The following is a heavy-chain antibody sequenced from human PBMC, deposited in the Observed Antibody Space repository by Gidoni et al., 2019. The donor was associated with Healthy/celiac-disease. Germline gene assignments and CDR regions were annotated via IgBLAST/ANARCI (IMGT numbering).Heavy chain of an antibody. Sequence: QVQLVESGGGVVQPGRSLRLSCAASGFTFSSYGMHWVRQAPGKGLEGVAVISDDGSNKYYADSVKGRFTISRDNSKNTLYLQMNSLRAEDTAVYYCAKGERIPCISTSCRPPYGMDVWGQGTTVTVSS. J-gene: IGHJ6*02. CDR3: AKGERIPCISTSCRPPYGMDV. CDR2: ISDDGSNK. CDR1: GFTFSSYG. D-gene: IGHD2-2*01. V-gene: IGHV3-30*18.